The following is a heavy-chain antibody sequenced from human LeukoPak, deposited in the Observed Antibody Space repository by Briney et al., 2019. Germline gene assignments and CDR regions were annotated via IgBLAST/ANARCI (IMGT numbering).Heavy chain of an antibody. Sequence: GGSLRLSCAASGFTLDDYAMHWVRQGPGKGLEWVSGISWNSGSMGYADSVKSRFTISRDNAKNSLYLQMNSLRVDDTALYYCAKDGKAVAITSSGDGYFDYWGQGTLVTVSS. CDR2: ISWNSGSM. J-gene: IGHJ4*02. V-gene: IGHV3-9*01. CDR3: AKDGKAVAITSSGDGYFDY. D-gene: IGHD3-22*01. CDR1: GFTLDDYA.